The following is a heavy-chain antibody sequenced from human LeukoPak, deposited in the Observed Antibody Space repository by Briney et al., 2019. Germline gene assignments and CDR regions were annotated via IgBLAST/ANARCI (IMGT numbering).Heavy chain of an antibody. CDR1: GYTFNSYG. CDR2: ISPYNGNT. V-gene: IGHV1-18*01. D-gene: IGHD6-13*01. CDR3: ARAPRGSSTWYIVY. J-gene: IGHJ4*02. Sequence: ASVKVSCKASGYTFNSYGISWVRQAPGQGLEWMGWISPYNGNTNYAQKFQGRVTMTTDTSTTTAYMELRSLGPDDTAVYYCARAPRGSSTWYIVYWGQGTLVTVSS.